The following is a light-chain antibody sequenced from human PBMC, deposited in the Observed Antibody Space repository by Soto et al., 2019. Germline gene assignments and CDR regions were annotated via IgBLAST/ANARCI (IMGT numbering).Light chain of an antibody. CDR1: QGISSA. V-gene: IGKV1-13*02. CDR3: QQFNSYPLT. CDR2: DAS. J-gene: IGKJ4*01. Sequence: AIQLTQSPSSLSASVGDRVTITCRASQGISSALAWYQQKPGKATKLLIYDASSLESGVPSRFSGSGSGTDFTLTISSLQPEDFATYYWQQFNSYPLTFGGGTKVEIK.